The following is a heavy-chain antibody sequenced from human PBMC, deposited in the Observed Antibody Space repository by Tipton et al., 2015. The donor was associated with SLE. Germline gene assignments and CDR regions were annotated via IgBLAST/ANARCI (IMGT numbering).Heavy chain of an antibody. V-gene: IGHV4-34*01. CDR2: INHSGST. Sequence: TLSLTCAVYGGSFSGYYWSWIRQPPGKGLEWIGEINHSGSTNYNPSLKSRVTISVDTSKNHFSLNLTSVTAADTAVYYCARDPLNGDYGYWGQGTLVTVSS. CDR1: GGSFSGYY. J-gene: IGHJ4*02. CDR3: ARDPLNGDYGY. D-gene: IGHD4-17*01.